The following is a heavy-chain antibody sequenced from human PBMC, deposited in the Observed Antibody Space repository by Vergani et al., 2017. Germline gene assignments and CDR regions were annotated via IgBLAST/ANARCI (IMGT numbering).Heavy chain of an antibody. D-gene: IGHD2-21*01. J-gene: IGHJ2*01. CDR3: ARSQGDYWYFDL. CDR2: IHNRGKT. Sequence: QVRLEESGPGLVKPSETLSLTSSVSGYSICSGLYWAWIRQSPGAGLQWLTSIHNRGKTYHNPSLKSRVSVSLDTSKNRFSLNLTSVAATDTAVYYCARSQGDYWYFDLWGPGSLVTVSS. CDR1: GYSICSGLY. V-gene: IGHV4-38-2*01.